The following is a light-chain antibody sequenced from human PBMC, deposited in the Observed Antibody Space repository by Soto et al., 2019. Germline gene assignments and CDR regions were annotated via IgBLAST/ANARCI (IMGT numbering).Light chain of an antibody. J-gene: IGKJ1*01. Sequence: DIQMTQSPSTLSASVGDRVTITCRASQSISSWLAWYQQKPGKAPKLLIYKASSLESGVPSRFSGSGSGTDFTLTISCLQPDDFATYYCQQYDSYSWTFGQGTKVEIK. CDR2: KAS. V-gene: IGKV1-5*03. CDR3: QQYDSYSWT. CDR1: QSISSW.